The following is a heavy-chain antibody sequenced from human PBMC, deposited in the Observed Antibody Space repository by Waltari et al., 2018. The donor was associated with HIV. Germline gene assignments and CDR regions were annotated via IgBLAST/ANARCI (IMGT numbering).Heavy chain of an antibody. J-gene: IGHJ3*02. V-gene: IGHV3-66*01. CDR2: MYSGGTP. CDR3: ARVDRAGTTSGWDVFDI. D-gene: IGHD1-1*01. CDR1: GLPVGSHQ. Sequence: EVQLVESGGGWFRPGGYLRLSCAGFGLPVGSHQMGWVRQTPGKGLEYVSVMYSGGTPHYADSVNGRFTISRDSSKSALYLQMNTLRAEDTALYYCARVDRAGTTSGWDVFDIWGQGTMVTVSS.